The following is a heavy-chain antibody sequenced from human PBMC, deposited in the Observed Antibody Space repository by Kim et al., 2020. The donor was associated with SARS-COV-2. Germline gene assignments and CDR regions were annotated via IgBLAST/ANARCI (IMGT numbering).Heavy chain of an antibody. Sequence: SVKVSCKASGGTFSSYAISWVRQAPGQGLEWMGGIIPIFGTANYAQKFQGRVTITADESTSTAYMELSSLRSEDTAVYYCARSPDQVRTHDYGDYFFDYWGQGTLVTVSS. CDR3: ARSPDQVRTHDYGDYFFDY. CDR1: GGTFSSYA. D-gene: IGHD4-17*01. J-gene: IGHJ4*02. CDR2: IIPIFGTA. V-gene: IGHV1-69*13.